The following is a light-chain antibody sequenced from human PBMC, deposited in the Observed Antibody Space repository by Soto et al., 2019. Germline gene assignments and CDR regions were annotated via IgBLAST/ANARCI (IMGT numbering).Light chain of an antibody. V-gene: IGKV1-27*01. J-gene: IGKJ1*01. CDR2: AAS. CDR1: QDIGKS. Sequence: DIQMTQSPSSLSASVGDRLTITCRASQDIGKSLAWYQQRPGKVPKPLIYAASTLHSGVPSRFSGGGSGTHFTLTISNLQPEDVATYYCKMYVTAPETLGQGTKVDIK. CDR3: KMYVTAPET.